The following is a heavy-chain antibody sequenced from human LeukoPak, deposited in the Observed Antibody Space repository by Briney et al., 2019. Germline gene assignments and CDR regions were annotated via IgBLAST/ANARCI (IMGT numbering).Heavy chain of an antibody. CDR2: ISSSGSTI. J-gene: IGHJ4*02. CDR3: AKDQRYSRVTHYFDY. Sequence: GGSLRLSCAASGFTFSDYYMSWIRQAPGKGLEWVSYISSSGSTIYYADSVKGRFTISRDNAKNSLYLQMNSLRAEDTAVYYCAKDQRYSRVTHYFDYWGQGTLVNVSS. V-gene: IGHV3-11*01. CDR1: GFTFSDYY. D-gene: IGHD6-13*01.